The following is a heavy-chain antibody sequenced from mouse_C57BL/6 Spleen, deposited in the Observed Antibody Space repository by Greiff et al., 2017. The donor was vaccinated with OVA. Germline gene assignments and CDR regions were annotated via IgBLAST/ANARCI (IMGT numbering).Heavy chain of an antibody. J-gene: IGHJ4*01. CDR3: ARVDYDGYAKYY. Sequence: EVQLVESGGGLVKPGGSLKLSCAASGFTFSDYGMHWVRQAPEKGLEWVAYISSGSSTIYYADTVKGRFTISRDNAKNTLFLQMTSLRSEDTAMYYCARVDYDGYAKYYWGQGTSVTVSS. CDR1: GFTFSDYG. D-gene: IGHD2-4*01. CDR2: ISSGSSTI. V-gene: IGHV5-17*01.